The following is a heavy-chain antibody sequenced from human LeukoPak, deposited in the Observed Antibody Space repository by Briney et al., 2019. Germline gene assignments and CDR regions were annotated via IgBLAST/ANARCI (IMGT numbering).Heavy chain of an antibody. V-gene: IGHV4-34*01. CDR1: GGSFSGYY. CDR2: INHSGGT. D-gene: IGHD5-12*01. Sequence: PSETLSLTCAVFGGSFSGYYWSWIRQPPGAGLEWIGEINHSGGTNYNPSLKSRVTMSVDASKNQFSLKLTSVTAADTAVYYCARHGGETIVATILHAFDIWGQGTMVTVSS. J-gene: IGHJ3*02. CDR3: ARHGGETIVATILHAFDI.